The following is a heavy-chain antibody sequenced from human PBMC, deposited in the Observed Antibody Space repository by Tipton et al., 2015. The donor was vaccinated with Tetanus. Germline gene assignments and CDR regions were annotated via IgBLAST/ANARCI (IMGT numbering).Heavy chain of an antibody. D-gene: IGHD3-3*01. Sequence: SLRLSCAASGFTFDDYAMHWVRQAPGKGLEWVSGISWNSGSIGYADSVKGRFTISRDNAKNSLYLQMNSLGAEDTALYYCAKDLWSGYYGMIGYWGQGTLVTVSS. V-gene: IGHV3-9*01. CDR3: AKDLWSGYYGMIGY. J-gene: IGHJ4*02. CDR2: ISWNSGSI. CDR1: GFTFDDYA.